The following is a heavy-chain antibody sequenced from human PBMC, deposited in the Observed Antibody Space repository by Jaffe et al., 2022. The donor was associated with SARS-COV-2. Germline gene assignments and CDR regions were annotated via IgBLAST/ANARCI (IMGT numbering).Heavy chain of an antibody. D-gene: IGHD3-22*01. CDR3: ARDVDSSGFQRGDY. Sequence: QVQLVESGGGVVQPGRSLRLSCAASGFTFSSYAMHWVRQAPGKGLEWVAVISYDGSNKYYADSVKGRFTISRDNSKNTLYLQMNSLRAEDTAVYYCARDVDSSGFQRGDYWGQGTLVTVSS. CDR1: GFTFSSYA. J-gene: IGHJ4*02. V-gene: IGHV3-30*04. CDR2: ISYDGSNK.